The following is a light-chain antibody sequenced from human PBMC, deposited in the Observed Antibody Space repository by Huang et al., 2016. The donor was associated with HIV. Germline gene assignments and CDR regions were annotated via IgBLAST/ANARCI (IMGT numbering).Light chain of an antibody. CDR2: WAS. J-gene: IGKJ1*01. V-gene: IGKV4-1*01. CDR3: QQYYTIPG. CDR1: QNVLSSSNNKNY. Sequence: DIVLTQSPDSLAVSLGERATINCKSSQNVLSSSNNKNYLSWYQLKPGQPPKVVISWASTRESVVPDRVSGSGSGTDFTLTINNLQPEDVAIYYCQQYYTIPGFGQGTKVEI.